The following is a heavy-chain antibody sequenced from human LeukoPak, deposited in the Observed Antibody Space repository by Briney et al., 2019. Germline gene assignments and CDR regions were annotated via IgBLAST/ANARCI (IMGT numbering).Heavy chain of an antibody. D-gene: IGHD6-19*01. CDR3: VRGRYSSGWFKDKNWFDP. Sequence: SETLSLTCTVSGGSISSSSYYWGWIRQPPGKGLEWIATISYSGSTYYNPSLKSRVTISVDTSQNQFSLKLSSVTAADTAVYYCVRGRYSSGWFKDKNWFDPWGQGIPVTVSS. CDR2: ISYSGST. CDR1: GGSISSSSYY. V-gene: IGHV4-39*07. J-gene: IGHJ5*02.